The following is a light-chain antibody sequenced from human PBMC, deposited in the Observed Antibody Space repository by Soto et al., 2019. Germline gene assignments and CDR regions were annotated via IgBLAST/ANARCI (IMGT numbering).Light chain of an antibody. Sequence: IVMTQSPATLSVSPGERATLSCRASQSVSNNLAWYQQKPGQAPRLLIYGASTRATGIPARFSGSGSGTDFTLTISSLQSEDFAVYYCQQYNNWPLTFGQGTKVEIK. CDR1: QSVSNN. V-gene: IGKV3-15*01. J-gene: IGKJ1*01. CDR3: QQYNNWPLT. CDR2: GAS.